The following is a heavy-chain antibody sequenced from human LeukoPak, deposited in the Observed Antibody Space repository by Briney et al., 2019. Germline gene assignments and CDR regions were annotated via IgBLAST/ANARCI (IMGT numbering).Heavy chain of an antibody. CDR1: GGSISSYY. J-gene: IGHJ6*02. CDR2: IYTSGST. Sequence: PSETLSLTCTVSGGSISSYYWSWIRQPAGKGLEWIGRIYTSGSTNYNPSLKSRVTMSVDTSKNQFSLKLSSVTAADTAVHYCATTGGSGSPQVYYYGMDVWGQGTTVTVSS. D-gene: IGHD3-10*01. V-gene: IGHV4-4*07. CDR3: ATTGGSGSPQVYYYGMDV.